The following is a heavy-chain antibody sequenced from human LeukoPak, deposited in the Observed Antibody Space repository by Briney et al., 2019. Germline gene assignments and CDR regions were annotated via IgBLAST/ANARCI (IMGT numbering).Heavy chain of an antibody. J-gene: IGHJ5*02. Sequence: ASVNVSCKASGFTFTSYDINWVRQATGQGLEWMGWMNPINGNTGYAQKFQGRVTMTRDTSISTAYMELRSLRSDDTAVYYCVRDGEGVAISVNYWFDPWGQGTLVTVSS. CDR2: MNPINGNT. CDR3: VRDGEGVAISVNYWFDP. V-gene: IGHV1-8*01. CDR1: GFTFTSYD. D-gene: IGHD3-10*01.